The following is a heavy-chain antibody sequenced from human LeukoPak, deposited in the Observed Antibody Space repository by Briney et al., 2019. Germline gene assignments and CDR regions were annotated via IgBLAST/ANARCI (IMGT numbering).Heavy chain of an antibody. CDR3: VRGDIAAAGTKGFYYYGMDV. D-gene: IGHD6-13*01. CDR1: GGSFSGYY. CDR2: INHSGST. J-gene: IGHJ6*02. Sequence: SETLSLTCGVYGGSFSGYYWSWIRHPPGRGLKWMGEINHSGSTNYNPSLKSRVTISVDTSKNQCSLHLSSVTAADTAVYYCVRGDIAAAGTKGFYYYGMDVWGQGTTVTVSS. V-gene: IGHV4-34*01.